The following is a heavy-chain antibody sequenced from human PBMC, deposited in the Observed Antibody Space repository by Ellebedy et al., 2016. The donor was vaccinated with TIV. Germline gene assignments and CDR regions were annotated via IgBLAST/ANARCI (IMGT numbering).Heavy chain of an antibody. CDR1: GFSFTIAV. CDR3: AAGDRAVAAGIS. J-gene: IGHJ4*02. V-gene: IGHV1-58*01. D-gene: IGHD6-13*01. CDR2: IDVGSGDT. Sequence: AASVKVSCKTSGFSFTIAVLQWVRQARGQRLEWMGWIDVGSGDTSYADKFQERVTITSDMSASTAYMELSSLTSEDTGVYYCAAGDRAVAAGISWGQGTLVTVS.